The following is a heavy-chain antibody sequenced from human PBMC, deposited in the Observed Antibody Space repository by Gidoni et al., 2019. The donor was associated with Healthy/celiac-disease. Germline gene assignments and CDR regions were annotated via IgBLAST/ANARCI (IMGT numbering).Heavy chain of an antibody. CDR2: ISGSGGST. V-gene: IGHV3-23*01. D-gene: IGHD3-22*01. Sequence: FSSYAMSWVRQAPGKGLEWVSAISGSGGSTYYADSVKGRFTISRDNSKNTLYLQMNSLRAEDTAVYYCAKEGGWGSSSSGYYYFDYWGQGTLVTVSS. CDR3: AKEGGWGSSSSGYYYFDY. CDR1: FSSYA. J-gene: IGHJ4*02.